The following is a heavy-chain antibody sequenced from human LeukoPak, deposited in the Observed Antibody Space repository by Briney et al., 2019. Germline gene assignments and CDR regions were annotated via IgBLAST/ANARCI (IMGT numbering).Heavy chain of an antibody. V-gene: IGHV3-30*18. CDR3: AKDRGYSSGWPYYFDY. Sequence: GRSLRLSCAASGFTFSSYGMHWVRQAPGKGLEWVAVISYDGSNKYYADSVKGRFTISRDNSKNTLYLQMNGLRAEDTAVYYCAKDRGYSSGWPYYFDYWGQGTLVTVSS. CDR1: GFTFSSYG. D-gene: IGHD6-19*01. J-gene: IGHJ4*02. CDR2: ISYDGSNK.